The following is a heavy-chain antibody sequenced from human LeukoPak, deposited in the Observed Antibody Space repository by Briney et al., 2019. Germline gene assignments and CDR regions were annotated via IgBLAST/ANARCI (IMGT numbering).Heavy chain of an antibody. Sequence: SETLSLTCTVSGGSISSGDYYWSWIRQPPGKGLEWIGYIYYSGSTYYNPSLKSRVTISVDTSKNQFSLKLSSVTAADTAVYYCAREAYSSSWGYGMDVWGKGTTVTVSS. CDR3: AREAYSSSWGYGMDV. CDR2: IYYSGST. V-gene: IGHV4-30-4*01. J-gene: IGHJ6*04. CDR1: GGSISSGDYY. D-gene: IGHD6-13*01.